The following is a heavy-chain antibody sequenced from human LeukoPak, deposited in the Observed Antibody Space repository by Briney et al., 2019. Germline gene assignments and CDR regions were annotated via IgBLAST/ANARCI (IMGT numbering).Heavy chain of an antibody. CDR3: ARYSPAYYADY. V-gene: IGHV5-51*01. J-gene: IGHJ4*02. Sequence: RLGESLRISCKGSGYSFTKYWIGWVRQMPGKGLEWMGIIYPGDSDIRYSPSFQGQVTISADKSISTAYLQWSSLKAPDTAIYYCARYSPAYYADYWGQGTLVTVSS. CDR1: GYSFTKYW. CDR2: IYPGDSDI. D-gene: IGHD3-9*01.